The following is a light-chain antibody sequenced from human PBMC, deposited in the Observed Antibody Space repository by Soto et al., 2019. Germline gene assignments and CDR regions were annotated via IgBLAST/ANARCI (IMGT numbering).Light chain of an antibody. Sequence: VLTQSPGTLSLSPGERATISCRASQSISSSYLAWYQHKPGQAPRLLIYGASSRAIGIPHRFSGSGSGTDFTLTISRLEPEDCGVYYCQQSGGSPPYTFGQGTRLEIK. CDR2: GAS. CDR3: QQSGGSPPYT. J-gene: IGKJ2*01. V-gene: IGKV3-20*01. CDR1: QSISSSY.